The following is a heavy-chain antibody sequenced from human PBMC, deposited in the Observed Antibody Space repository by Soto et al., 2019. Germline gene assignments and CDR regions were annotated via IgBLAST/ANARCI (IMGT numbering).Heavy chain of an antibody. V-gene: IGHV3-30-3*01. Sequence: GGSLRLSCAASGFTFNIYALHWVRQAPGKGLEWVAVISFDGTKKYYSDSVKGRFTISRDNLTNTLYLQLNNLRVEDAALYFCAREDDFGYCYISYCLDGWGQGTTVTVTS. D-gene: IGHD2-21*02. CDR2: ISFDGTKK. CDR1: GFTFNIYA. CDR3: AREDDFGYCYISYCLDG. J-gene: IGHJ6*02.